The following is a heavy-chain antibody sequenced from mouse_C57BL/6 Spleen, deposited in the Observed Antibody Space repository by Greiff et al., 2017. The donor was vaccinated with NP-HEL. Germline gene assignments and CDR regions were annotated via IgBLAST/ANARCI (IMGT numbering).Heavy chain of an antibody. CDR1: GYTFTTYP. CDR3: ARKASYGREFAY. Sequence: QVHVKQSGAELVKPGASVKMSCKASGYTFTTYPIEWMKQNHGKSLEWIGNFHPYNDDTKYNEKFKGKATLTVEKSSSTVYLELSRLTSDDSAVYYCARKASYGREFAYWGQGTLVTVSA. V-gene: IGHV1-47*01. J-gene: IGHJ3*01. D-gene: IGHD1-1*01. CDR2: FHPYNDDT.